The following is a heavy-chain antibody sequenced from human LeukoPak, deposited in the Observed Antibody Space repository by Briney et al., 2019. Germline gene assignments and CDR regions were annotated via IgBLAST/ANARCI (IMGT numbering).Heavy chain of an antibody. CDR1: GGSISSYY. CDR3: ARMSSMTARPVVSIDY. V-gene: IGHV4-4*07. Sequence: SETLSLTCTVSGGSISSYYWSWIRQPAGKGLQWIGRIHTSGSTDYNPSLGSRVTMSVDTSKNQFSLKLSSVTAADTAVYYCARMSSMTARPVVSIDYWGHGTLVTVSS. CDR2: IHTSGST. J-gene: IGHJ4*01. D-gene: IGHD6-6*01.